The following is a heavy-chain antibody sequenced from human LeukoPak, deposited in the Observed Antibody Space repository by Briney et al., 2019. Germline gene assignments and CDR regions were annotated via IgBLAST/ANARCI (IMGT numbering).Heavy chain of an antibody. V-gene: IGHV3-23*01. J-gene: IGHJ3*02. CDR3: AKDLTRTTPANDAFDI. CDR2: ISGSGGST. D-gene: IGHD1-1*01. Sequence: GGSLRLSCAASGFTFSSYAMSWVRQAPGKGLEWVSAISGSGGSTYYADSVKGRFTISRGSSKNTLYLQMNSLRAEDTAVYYCAKDLTRTTPANDAFDIWGQGTMVTVSS. CDR1: GFTFSSYA.